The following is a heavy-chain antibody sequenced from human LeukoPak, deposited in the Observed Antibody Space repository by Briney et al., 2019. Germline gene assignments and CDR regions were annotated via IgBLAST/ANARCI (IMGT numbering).Heavy chain of an antibody. J-gene: IGHJ2*01. CDR2: IKQDGSEK. CDR1: GFTFSSYW. CDR3: AREGGSLGEYFDL. D-gene: IGHD1-26*01. Sequence: GGSLRLSCAASGFTFSSYWMSWVRQAPGKGLEWVANIKQDGSEKYYVDSVKGRFTISRDNAKNSLYLQMNSLRAEDTAVYYRAREGGSLGEYFDLWGRGTLVTVSS. V-gene: IGHV3-7*01.